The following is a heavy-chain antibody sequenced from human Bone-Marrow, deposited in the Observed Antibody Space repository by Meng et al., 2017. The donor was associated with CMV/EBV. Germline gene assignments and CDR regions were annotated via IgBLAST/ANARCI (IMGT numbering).Heavy chain of an antibody. CDR3: ARSNYDFWSGYPLYYGMDV. Sequence: FTSYDINWVRQATGQGLEWMGWMNPNSGNTGYAQKFQGRVTMTRNTSISTAYMELSSLRSEDTAVYYCARSNYDFWSGYPLYYGMDVWGQGTTVTVSS. CDR1: FTSYD. D-gene: IGHD3-3*01. V-gene: IGHV1-8*01. CDR2: MNPNSGNT. J-gene: IGHJ6*02.